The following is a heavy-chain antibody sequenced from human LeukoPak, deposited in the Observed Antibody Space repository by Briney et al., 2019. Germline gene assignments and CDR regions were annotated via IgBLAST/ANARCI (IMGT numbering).Heavy chain of an antibody. V-gene: IGHV4-38-2*02. J-gene: IGHJ5*02. CDR3: ARDKFPPLRYFDWLLSGNWFDP. CDR1: GYSISRGYS. Sequence: SETLSLTCTVSGYSISRGYSWGWIRQPPGKGLEWIGNIYHSGSTNYNPSLKSRVTISVDTSKNQFSLKLSSVTAADTAVYYCARDKFPPLRYFDWLLSGNWFDPWGQGTLVTVSS. CDR2: IYHSGST. D-gene: IGHD3-9*01.